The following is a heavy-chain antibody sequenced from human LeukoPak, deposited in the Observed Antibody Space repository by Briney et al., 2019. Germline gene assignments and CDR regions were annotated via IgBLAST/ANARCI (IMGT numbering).Heavy chain of an antibody. CDR1: GFTFSGYS. D-gene: IGHD3-3*01. CDR3: ARDKYDFWSWYALDI. CDR2: ISSSSSYI. V-gene: IGHV3-21*01. Sequence: KPGGSLRLSCAASGFTFSGYSMNWVRQAPGKGLEWVSSISSSSSYIYYADSVKGRFTISRDNAKNSLYLQMNSLRGEDTAVYYCARDKYDFWSWYALDIWGQGTMVTVSS. J-gene: IGHJ3*02.